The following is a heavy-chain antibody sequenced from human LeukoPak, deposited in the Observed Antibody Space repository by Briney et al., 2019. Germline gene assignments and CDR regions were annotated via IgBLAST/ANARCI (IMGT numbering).Heavy chain of an antibody. CDR2: MNPNSGNT. J-gene: IGHJ4*02. CDR3: ARGRTGGTLDY. V-gene: IGHV1-8*03. CDR1: GYTFTVYY. D-gene: IGHD2-15*01. Sequence: ASVKVSCKASGYTFTVYYMHWVRQAPGQGLEWMGWMNPNSGNTGYAQKFQGRVTITRNTSISTAYMELSSLRSEDTAVYYCARGRTGGTLDYWGQGTLVTVSS.